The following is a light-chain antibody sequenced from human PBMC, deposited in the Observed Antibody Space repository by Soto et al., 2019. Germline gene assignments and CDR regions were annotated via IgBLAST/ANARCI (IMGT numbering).Light chain of an antibody. CDR2: WAF. V-gene: IGKV4-1*01. J-gene: IGKJ4*01. CDR3: QQYYSLPPT. Sequence: DIVMTQSLESLAVSVGERATINCKSSQSVLYSSTNKNYLAWYQQKEGQPPRLLIYWAFTRESGVPDRFSGSGSGTDFPLTISSLQAEDVAVYYCQQYYSLPPTFGGGTKVDIK. CDR1: QSVLYSSTNKNY.